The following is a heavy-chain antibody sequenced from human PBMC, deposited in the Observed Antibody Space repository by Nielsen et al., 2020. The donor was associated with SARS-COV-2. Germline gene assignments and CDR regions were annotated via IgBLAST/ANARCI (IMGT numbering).Heavy chain of an antibody. CDR1: GGSFSGYY. Sequence: SETLSLTCAVYGGSFSGYYWSWIRQPPGKGLEWIGEINHSGSTNYNPSLKSRVTISVDTSKNQFSLKLSSVTAADTAVYYCVRTITIFGVVIRGSMDVWGQGTTVTVSS. J-gene: IGHJ6*02. CDR3: VRTITIFGVVIRGSMDV. D-gene: IGHD3-3*01. V-gene: IGHV4-34*01. CDR2: INHSGST.